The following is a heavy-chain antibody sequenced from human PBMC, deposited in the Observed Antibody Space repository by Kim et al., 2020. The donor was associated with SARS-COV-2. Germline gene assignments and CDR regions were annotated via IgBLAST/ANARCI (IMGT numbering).Heavy chain of an antibody. CDR2: ISYRGNT. CDR1: GASFSTTSDY. V-gene: IGHV4-39*01. J-gene: IGHJ4*02. Sequence: SETLSLTCTVSGASFSTTSDYWGWVRQSPGKGLEWVGTISYRGNTYYNPSLKTRLTISVDTSNNQFSLKLNSVTAADTAVYYCAVSTGYYQGLDYWGQGTLVTVSS. CDR3: AVSTGYYQGLDY. D-gene: IGHD6-19*01.